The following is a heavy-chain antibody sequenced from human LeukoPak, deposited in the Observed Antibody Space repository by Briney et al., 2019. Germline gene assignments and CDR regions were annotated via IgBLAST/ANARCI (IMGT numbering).Heavy chain of an antibody. V-gene: IGHV4-34*01. D-gene: IGHD5-18*01. J-gene: IGHJ6*02. CDR2: INHSGST. Sequence: SETLSLTCAVYGGSFSGYYWSWIRQPPGKGLEWIGEINHSGSTNYNPSLKSRVTISVDTSKNQFPLKLSSVTAADTAVYYCARAPLHGYGKNYYGMDVWGQGTTVTVSS. CDR1: GGSFSGYY. CDR3: ARAPLHGYGKNYYGMDV.